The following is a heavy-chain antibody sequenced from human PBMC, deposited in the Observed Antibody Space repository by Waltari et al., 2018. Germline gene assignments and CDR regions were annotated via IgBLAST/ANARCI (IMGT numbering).Heavy chain of an antibody. CDR1: GGSISSYY. Sequence: QVQLQESGPGLVKPSETLSLTCTVSGGSISSYYWSWIRQPAGKGLEWIGRIYTSGSTNYNPSLKSRVTMSVDTSKNKFSLKLSSVTAADTAVYYCARGEGVIVPDPAAFDIWGQGIMVTVSS. CDR3: ARGEGVIVPDPAAFDI. J-gene: IGHJ3*02. V-gene: IGHV4-4*07. CDR2: IYTSGST. D-gene: IGHD3-10*01.